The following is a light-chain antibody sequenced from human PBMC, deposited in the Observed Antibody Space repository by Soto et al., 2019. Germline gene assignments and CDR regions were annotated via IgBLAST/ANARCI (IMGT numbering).Light chain of an antibody. J-gene: IGLJ3*02. Sequence: QSALTQPPSASGSPGQSVTISCTGTSSDVGAYKYVSWYQQYPGKAPKLMIYEVSKRPSGVPDRFSGSKSGNTASLTVSGLQAEYEADYSCTAYVGSDIWVFGGGTQLTVL. CDR2: EVS. CDR1: SSDVGAYKY. CDR3: TAYVGSDIWV. V-gene: IGLV2-8*01.